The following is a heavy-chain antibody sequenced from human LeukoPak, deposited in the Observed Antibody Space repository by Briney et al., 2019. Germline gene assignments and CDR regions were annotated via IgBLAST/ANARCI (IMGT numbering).Heavy chain of an antibody. J-gene: IGHJ4*02. CDR1: GYTFTSYY. CDR3: ARVAEYYDSSGYYYFDY. V-gene: IGHV1-2*02. Sequence: ASVKVSCKASGYTFTSYYMHWVRQAPGQGLEWMGWINPNSGGTNYAQKFQGRVTMTRDTSISTAYMELSRLRSDDTAVYYCARVAEYYDSSGYYYFDYWGQGTLVTVSS. D-gene: IGHD3-22*01. CDR2: INPNSGGT.